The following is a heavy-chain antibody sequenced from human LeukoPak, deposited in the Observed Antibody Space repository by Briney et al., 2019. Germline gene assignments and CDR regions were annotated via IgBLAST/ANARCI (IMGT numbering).Heavy chain of an antibody. CDR1: GFTFSSYA. CDR2: ISYDGSNK. Sequence: QPGRSLRLSCAASGFTFSSYAMHWVRQAPGKGLEWVAVISYDGSNKYYADSVKGRFTISRDNSKNTLYLQMNSLRAEDTAVYYCARQGYDSSEDAFDIWGHGTMVTVSS. D-gene: IGHD3-22*01. CDR3: ARQGYDSSEDAFDI. V-gene: IGHV3-30-3*01. J-gene: IGHJ3*02.